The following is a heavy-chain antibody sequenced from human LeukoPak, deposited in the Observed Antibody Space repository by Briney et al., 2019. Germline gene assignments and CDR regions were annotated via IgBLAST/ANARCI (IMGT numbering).Heavy chain of an antibody. CDR1: GFTFSSYA. Sequence: LSGGSLRLSCAASGFTFSSYAVSWVRQAPGKGLEWVSSISGSGGSTYSAGSVKGRFTISRDNSKNTLYLQMHSLRAEDTALYYCAKDRSCTNHLRHGDFDYWGQGTLVTVSS. J-gene: IGHJ4*02. D-gene: IGHD2-8*01. CDR2: ISGSGGST. V-gene: IGHV3-23*01. CDR3: AKDRSCTNHLRHGDFDY.